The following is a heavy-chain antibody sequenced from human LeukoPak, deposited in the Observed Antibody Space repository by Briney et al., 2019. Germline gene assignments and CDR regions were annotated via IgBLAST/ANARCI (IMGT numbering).Heavy chain of an antibody. CDR2: ISSSGCTI. Sequence: GGSLRLSCAASGFTFSSYEMNWVRQAPGKGLEWVSYISSSGCTIYYADSVKGRFTISRDNAKNSLYLQMNSLRAEDTAVYYCARARFGGYYGMDVWGKGTTVTVSS. V-gene: IGHV3-48*03. CDR1: GFTFSSYE. J-gene: IGHJ6*04. D-gene: IGHD3-10*01. CDR3: ARARFGGYYGMDV.